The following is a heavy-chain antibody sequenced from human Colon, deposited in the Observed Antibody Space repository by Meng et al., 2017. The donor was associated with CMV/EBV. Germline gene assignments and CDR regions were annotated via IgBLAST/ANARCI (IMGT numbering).Heavy chain of an antibody. V-gene: IGHV4-59*01. CDR3: AGRPPGNSNRFAFDP. CDR2: IVDSDSS. Sequence: SETLSPTCAVSGGSIRGIYWTWIRQPPGKGLEWIGSIVDSDSSNYHSALYNAYLQSRDTTPADTSKNEISLKLTSVTAADTAVCSCAGRPPGNSNRFAFDPWGQGTLVTVSS. D-gene: IGHD6-13*01. CDR1: GGSIRGIY. J-gene: IGHJ5*02.